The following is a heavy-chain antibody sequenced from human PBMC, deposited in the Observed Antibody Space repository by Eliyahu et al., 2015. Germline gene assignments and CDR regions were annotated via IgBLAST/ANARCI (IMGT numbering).Heavy chain of an antibody. Sequence: LQQESGPGLVKPSETLSLTCTVSGDSINSSSYSWGWIRQPPGKGLEWIATSYYSGNTYYNPSLKSXATISVDTSKSQFSLKLTSVTASDTAVYYCARQGGGGRSFDYWGQGTLVTVSS. J-gene: IGHJ4*02. D-gene: IGHD3-16*01. V-gene: IGHV4-39*01. CDR3: ARQGGGGRSFDY. CDR1: GDSINSSSYS. CDR2: SYYSGNT.